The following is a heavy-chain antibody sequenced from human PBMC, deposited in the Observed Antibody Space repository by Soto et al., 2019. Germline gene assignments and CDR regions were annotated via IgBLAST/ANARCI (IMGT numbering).Heavy chain of an antibody. CDR1: GFTFTSYA. D-gene: IGHD1-1*01. V-gene: IGHV3-23*01. CDR3: AKNWNDVLDY. J-gene: IGHJ4*02. Sequence: GGSLRLSCAASGFTFTSYAMTWVRQAPGKGLEWVSVISGSGFSTKYADSVKGRFTISRDNSKNTLYLQMNSLRAEDTAVYYCAKNWNDVLDYWGQGTLVTVSS. CDR2: ISGSGFST.